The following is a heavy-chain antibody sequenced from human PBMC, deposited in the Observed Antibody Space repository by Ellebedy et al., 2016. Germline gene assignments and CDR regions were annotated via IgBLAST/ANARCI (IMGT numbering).Heavy chain of an antibody. V-gene: IGHV1-2*02. CDR3: ARDGSFLNYYDGTGYYYFDY. CDR1: GYTLTELS. J-gene: IGHJ4*02. Sequence: ASVKVSXXVSGYTLTELSMHWVRQAPGQGLEWMGWINPNSGGTNYAQKFQGRVTMTRDTSISTAYMELSRLRSDDTALYYCARDGSFLNYYDGTGYYYFDYWGQGTLVTVSS. CDR2: INPNSGGT. D-gene: IGHD3-22*01.